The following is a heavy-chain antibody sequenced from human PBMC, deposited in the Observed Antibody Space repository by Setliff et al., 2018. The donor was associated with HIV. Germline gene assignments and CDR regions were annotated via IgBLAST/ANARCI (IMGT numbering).Heavy chain of an antibody. V-gene: IGHV3-30*02. D-gene: IGHD2-2*01. CDR2: INYDENSE. CDR1: GFTFTAHG. J-gene: IGHJ4*02. CDR3: ARDTCDTPSCYAGPRFVY. Sequence: GGSLRLSCAASGFTFTAHGMHWVRQAPDKGLEWVAFINYDENSEYYADSVKGRVTISRDNFRNTVDLQMNNLRPEDTAVYYCARDTCDTPSCYAGPRFVYWGQGNLVTVSS.